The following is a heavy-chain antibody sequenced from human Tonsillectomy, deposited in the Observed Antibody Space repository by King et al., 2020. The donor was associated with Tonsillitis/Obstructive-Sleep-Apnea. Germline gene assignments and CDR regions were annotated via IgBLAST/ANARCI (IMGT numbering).Heavy chain of an antibody. D-gene: IGHD4-11*01. CDR2: IYYSGST. Sequence: LQLQESGPGLVKPSETLSLTCTVSGGSISSSSYYWGWIRQPPGKGLEWIGSIYYSGSTYYNPSLKSRVTISVDTSKNHFSLKLSSVTAADTAVYYCVRVRVNLNAFDIWGQGTMVTVSS. CDR3: VRVRVNLNAFDI. CDR1: GGSISSSSYY. J-gene: IGHJ3*02. V-gene: IGHV4-39*02.